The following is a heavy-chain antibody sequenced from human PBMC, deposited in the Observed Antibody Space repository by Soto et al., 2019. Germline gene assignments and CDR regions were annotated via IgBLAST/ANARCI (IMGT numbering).Heavy chain of an antibody. CDR2: INHSGST. D-gene: IGHD5-12*01. J-gene: IGHJ4*02. V-gene: IGHV4-34*01. CDR1: GESFGGYY. Sequence: SETLSLTCAVYGESFGGYYWSWIRQPPGKGLEWIGEINHSGSTSYNPSLKSRVTMSVDTSKNQFSLKLSSVTAADTAVYYWAGNIVATISSFDYWGQGTLVTVSS. CDR3: AGNIVATISSFDY.